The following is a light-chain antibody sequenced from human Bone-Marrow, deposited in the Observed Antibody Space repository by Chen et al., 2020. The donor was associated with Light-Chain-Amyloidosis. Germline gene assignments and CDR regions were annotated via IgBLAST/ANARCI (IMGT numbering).Light chain of an antibody. CDR3: QQYYSIPVT. CDR1: QSVFYSSNSKNY. J-gene: IGKJ4*01. Sequence: DIVMTQYPDSLAVSLGERATINCQSRQSVFYSSNSKNYLAWYQQRPGQPPKLLIYWASTRESGVPDRFSGGGSGTDFTLTISSLQAEDVAAYYCQQYYSIPVTFGGGTKVEIK. CDR2: WAS. V-gene: IGKV4-1*01.